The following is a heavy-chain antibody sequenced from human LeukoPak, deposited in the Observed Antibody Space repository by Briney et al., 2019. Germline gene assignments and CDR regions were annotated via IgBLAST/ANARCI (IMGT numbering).Heavy chain of an antibody. D-gene: IGHD3-22*01. V-gene: IGHV1-69*04. CDR3: ARGDSSGYWY. CDR1: GGTFSSYA. J-gene: IGHJ4*02. Sequence: EASVKVSCKASGGTFSSYAISWVRQAPGQGLEWMGRIIPILGIANYAQKFQGRVTITADKSTSTAYMELSSLRSEDTAMYYCARGDSSGYWYWGQGTLVTVSS. CDR2: IIPILGIA.